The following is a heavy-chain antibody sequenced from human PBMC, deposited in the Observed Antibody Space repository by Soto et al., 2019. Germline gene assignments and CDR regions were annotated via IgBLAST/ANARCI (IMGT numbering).Heavy chain of an antibody. D-gene: IGHD2-15*01. CDR3: AIEDIVVVVAATGPHDAFDI. V-gene: IGHV1-18*01. J-gene: IGHJ3*02. Sequence: GAAVKVSCKASGYTFTSYGISWVRRAPGQGLEWMGWISAYNGNTNYAQKLQGRVTMTTDTSTSTAYMEMRSLRSDDTAVYYCAIEDIVVVVAATGPHDAFDIWGQGTMVTVSS. CDR1: GYTFTSYG. CDR2: ISAYNGNT.